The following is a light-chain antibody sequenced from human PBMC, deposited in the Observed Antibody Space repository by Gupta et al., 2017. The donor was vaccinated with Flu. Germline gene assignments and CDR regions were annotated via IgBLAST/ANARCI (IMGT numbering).Light chain of an antibody. CDR1: ESVSSN. V-gene: IGKV3-15*01. J-gene: IGKJ1*01. Sequence: SPVTLSVSPGERATLFCRASESVSSNLAWYQQKPGQAPRLLIYDASTRATGIPARFSGSGSGTEFTLTISSLQSEDFALYYCQQDKSRWTFGQGTKVDIK. CDR2: DAS. CDR3: QQDKSRWT.